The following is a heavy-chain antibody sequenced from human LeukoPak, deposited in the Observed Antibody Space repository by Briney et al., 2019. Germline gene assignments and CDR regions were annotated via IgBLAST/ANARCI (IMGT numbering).Heavy chain of an antibody. Sequence: QPGGSLRLSCSASGFTFSSFAMHWVRQAPGKGLEYVSAISSNGATTYYADSVKGRFTISRDNSKNTLYLQMSSLRAEDTAVYYCAKEFVVGTFDYWGQGTLVTVSS. J-gene: IGHJ4*02. CDR3: AKEFVVGTFDY. CDR2: ISSNGATT. D-gene: IGHD1-26*01. CDR1: GFTFSSFA. V-gene: IGHV3-64D*06.